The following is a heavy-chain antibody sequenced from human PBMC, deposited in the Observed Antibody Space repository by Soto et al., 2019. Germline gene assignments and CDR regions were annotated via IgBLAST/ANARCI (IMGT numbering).Heavy chain of an antibody. J-gene: IGHJ4*02. D-gene: IGHD5-18*01. V-gene: IGHV4-30-4*01. Sequence: SETLSLTCTVSGGSISSCDYYWIWMRQPPREGLEWVEYYYTSGTTYYPPSLRRRVTISVDTTKNQFSLKISSVTAADTAVYYCATEPVMNTAMAIDYWGQGTLVTVSS. CDR3: ATEPVMNTAMAIDY. CDR1: GGSISSCDYY. CDR2: YYTSGTT.